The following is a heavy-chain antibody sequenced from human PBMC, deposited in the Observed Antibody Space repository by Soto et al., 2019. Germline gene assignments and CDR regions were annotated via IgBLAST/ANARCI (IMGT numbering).Heavy chain of an antibody. D-gene: IGHD1-26*01. CDR2: ISGSGFKK. CDR1: GFTFTSYA. Sequence: PGGSPRLSCAASGFTFTSYAMSWVRQAPGKGLEWISSISGSGFKKYYADSVKGRFTISRDNSKSTVYLELNNLSAEDTAVYHCAKNQGVELVPLATVDWFDPWGQGSVVTVS. CDR3: AKNQGVELVPLATVDWFDP. V-gene: IGHV3-23*01. J-gene: IGHJ5*02.